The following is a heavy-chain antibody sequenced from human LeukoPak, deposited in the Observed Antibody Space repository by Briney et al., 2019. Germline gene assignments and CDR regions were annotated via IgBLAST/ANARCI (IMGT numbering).Heavy chain of an antibody. Sequence: PGGSLRLSCAASGFTVSSNYMNWVRQAPGKGLVWVSRINSDGTMTNYADSVKGRFTISRDNAKNTLHLQMNSLRAEDTAVYYCARGLAVAGNCMDVWGQGTTVTVSS. CDR3: ARGLAVAGNCMDV. CDR1: GFTVSSNY. V-gene: IGHV3-74*01. CDR2: INSDGTMT. D-gene: IGHD6-19*01. J-gene: IGHJ6*02.